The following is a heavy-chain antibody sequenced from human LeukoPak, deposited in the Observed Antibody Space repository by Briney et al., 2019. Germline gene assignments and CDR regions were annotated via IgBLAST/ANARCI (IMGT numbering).Heavy chain of an antibody. CDR2: INTDGSSI. D-gene: IGHD3-22*01. Sequence: TGGSLRLSCAASGVTFSSHCLNWVRQAPGKGLVWVSRINTDGSSIGYADSVKGRFTISRANAKNTLYLQMSSLSPENTAVYYCTRDTTYYTERRGYYYYPFDSWGQGTLVTVSS. CDR3: TRDTTYYTERRGYYYYPFDS. J-gene: IGHJ4*02. V-gene: IGHV3-74*01. CDR1: GVTFSSHC.